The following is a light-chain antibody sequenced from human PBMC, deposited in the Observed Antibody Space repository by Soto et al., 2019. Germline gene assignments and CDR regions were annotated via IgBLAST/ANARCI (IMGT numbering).Light chain of an antibody. Sequence: DIQMTQSPSSLSASVGDRVTITCRASQGISNYLVWYQQKPGKVPKLLIYAASTLQSGVPSRFSGSGSGTDFTLTISRLQPEDVATYYCQNYNGAPWTFRQGTKVEIK. CDR3: QNYNGAPWT. CDR2: AAS. J-gene: IGKJ1*01. CDR1: QGISNY. V-gene: IGKV1-27*01.